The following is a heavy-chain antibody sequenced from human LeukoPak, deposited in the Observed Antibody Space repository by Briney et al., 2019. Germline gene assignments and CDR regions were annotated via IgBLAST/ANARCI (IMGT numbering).Heavy chain of an antibody. V-gene: IGHV3-23*01. CDR1: GFTIGSYA. D-gene: IGHD2-15*01. Sequence: TGGSLRLSCAASGFTIGSYAMYWVRQAPGKGLEWVSGIFGSGGSAHYADSVKGRFTISRDNSKNTVYLQMDSLRAEDTATYYCAKTTTGYSSGRYPAWPIDYWGQGTLVTVSS. CDR3: AKTTTGYSSGRYPAWPIDY. J-gene: IGHJ4*02. CDR2: IFGSGGSA.